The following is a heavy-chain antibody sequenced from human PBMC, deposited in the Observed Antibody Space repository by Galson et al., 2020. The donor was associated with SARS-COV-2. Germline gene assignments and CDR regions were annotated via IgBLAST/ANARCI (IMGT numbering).Heavy chain of an antibody. Sequence: SETLSLTCAVSGASINSRTYYWAWIRQPPGKGLEWIGSFYYSGTTHYNPSFKSRVATHINTSKKTISLYLNSLTTADTAIYYCARHWYFDSSGYDYFDTWGQGTLVSVSS. V-gene: IGHV4-39*02. CDR3: ARHWYFDSSGYDYFDT. CDR1: GASINSRTYY. CDR2: FYYSGTT. D-gene: IGHD3-22*01. J-gene: IGHJ4*02.